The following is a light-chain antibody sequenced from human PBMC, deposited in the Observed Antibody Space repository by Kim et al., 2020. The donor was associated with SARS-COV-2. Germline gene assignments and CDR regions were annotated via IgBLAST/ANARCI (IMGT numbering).Light chain of an antibody. Sequence: GQSVAISCTGARSDFGSYTCVSWYRQSPGTAPKLIIFDVSNRPSGVPDRFSGSKSGNTASLTISGLQAEDEADYYCCSSTSTSTYIFGTGTKVTVL. J-gene: IGLJ1*01. CDR3: CSSTSTSTYI. CDR2: DVS. V-gene: IGLV2-18*02. CDR1: RSDFGSYTC.